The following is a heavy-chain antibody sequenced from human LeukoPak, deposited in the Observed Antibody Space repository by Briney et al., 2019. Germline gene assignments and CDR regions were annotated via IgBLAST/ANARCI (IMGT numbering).Heavy chain of an antibody. J-gene: IGHJ3*02. CDR1: GFTFSSYW. CDR3: ARVGYYYDSSGYPRDAFDI. Sequence: GGSLRLSCAASGFTFSSYWMHWVRQAPGKGLVWVSRINSDGSSTSYADSVKGRFTISRDNAKNTLYLQMNSLRAEDTAVYYCARVGYYYDSSGYPRDAFDIWGQGTMVTVSS. D-gene: IGHD3-22*01. V-gene: IGHV3-74*01. CDR2: INSDGSST.